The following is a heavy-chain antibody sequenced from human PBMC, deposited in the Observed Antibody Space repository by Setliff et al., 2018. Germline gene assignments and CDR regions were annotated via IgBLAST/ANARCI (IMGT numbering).Heavy chain of an antibody. CDR2: IYYSGST. D-gene: IGHD3-22*01. Sequence: KASETLSLTCTVSGGSISSSSYYWGWIRQPPGKGLEWIGSIYYSGSTYYNPSLKSRVTISVDTSKNQFSPKLSSVTAADTAVYYCARESRYYYDNLGTLDYWGQGTLVTVSS. CDR1: GGSISSSSYY. V-gene: IGHV4-39*07. CDR3: ARESRYYYDNLGTLDY. J-gene: IGHJ4*02.